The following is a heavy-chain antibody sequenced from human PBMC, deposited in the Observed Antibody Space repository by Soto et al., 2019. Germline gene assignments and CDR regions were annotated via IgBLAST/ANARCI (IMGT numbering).Heavy chain of an antibody. J-gene: IGHJ4*02. V-gene: IGHV3-30-3*01. CDR2: ISYDGSNK. Sequence: GGSLRLSCAASGFTFSSYAMHWVRQAPGKGLEWVAVISYDGSNKYYADSVKGRFTISRDNSKNTLYLQMNSLRAEDTAVYYCARGYYYDSSGYYRAFDYWGQGTLVTVSS. D-gene: IGHD3-22*01. CDR1: GFTFSSYA. CDR3: ARGYYYDSSGYYRAFDY.